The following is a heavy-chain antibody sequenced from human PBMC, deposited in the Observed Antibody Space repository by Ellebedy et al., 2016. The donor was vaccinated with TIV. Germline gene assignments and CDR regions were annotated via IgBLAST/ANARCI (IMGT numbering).Heavy chain of an antibody. CDR1: GFTFSNKA. D-gene: IGHD2-15*01. V-gene: IGHV3-23*01. Sequence: GESLKISCAASGFTFSNKAMNWVRQAPGKVLEWVASITDNSDSTYYPDSVKGRFTISRDNSRNTLYLHMNILRFDDTAVYYCAKGTLRSCSGASRCYPFDYWGQGTLVTVSS. CDR3: AKGTLRSCSGASRCYPFDY. J-gene: IGHJ4*02. CDR2: ITDNSDST.